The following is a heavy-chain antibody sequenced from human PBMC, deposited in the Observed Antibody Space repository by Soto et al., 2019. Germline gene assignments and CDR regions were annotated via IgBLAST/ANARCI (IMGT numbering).Heavy chain of an antibody. CDR2: INHSGST. D-gene: IGHD4-17*01. CDR1: VGSFSGYY. CDR3: ASLHGARFDP. J-gene: IGHJ5*02. Sequence: PSETLSLTCAVYVGSFSGYYWSWIRQPPGKGLEWIGEINHSGSTNYNPSLKSRVTISVDTSKNQFSLKLTSVTAADTAVYYCASLHGARFDPWGQGTLVTVSS. V-gene: IGHV4-34*01.